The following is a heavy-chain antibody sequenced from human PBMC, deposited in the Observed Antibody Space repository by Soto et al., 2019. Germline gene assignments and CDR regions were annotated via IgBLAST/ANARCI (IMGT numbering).Heavy chain of an antibody. CDR3: ARAYDSSGYPLDY. Sequence: PGESLKISCEGAGDSFRNHWIGWVSQMPGKGLEWMGRIDPSDSYTNYSPSFQGHVTISADKSISTAYLQWSSLKASDTAMYYCARAYDSSGYPLDYWGQGSLVTVSA. CDR1: GDSFRNHW. D-gene: IGHD3-22*01. V-gene: IGHV5-10-1*01. J-gene: IGHJ4*02. CDR2: IDPSDSYT.